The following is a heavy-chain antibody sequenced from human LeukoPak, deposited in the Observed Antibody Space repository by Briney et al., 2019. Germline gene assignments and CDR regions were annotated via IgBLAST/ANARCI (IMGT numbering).Heavy chain of an antibody. J-gene: IGHJ5*02. CDR1: GYTFTNYW. CDR2: IYPGDSDT. CDR3: ARLGVISFDP. Sequence: RGESLKISCKGSGYTFTNYWIGWVRQMPGKGLEWMGIIYPGDSDTRYSPSVQGQVTISADKSISTASLQWSSLKASDTAMYYCARLGVISFDPWGQGTLVTVSS. D-gene: IGHD2/OR15-2a*01. V-gene: IGHV5-51*01.